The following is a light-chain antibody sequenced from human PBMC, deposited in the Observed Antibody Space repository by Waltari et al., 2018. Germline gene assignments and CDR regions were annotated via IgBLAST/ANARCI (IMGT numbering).Light chain of an antibody. CDR2: GAS. CDR3: QHYVRLPAT. V-gene: IGKV3-20*01. J-gene: IGKJ1*01. CDR1: LRVSRN. Sequence: EIVLTQSRGTLSLSPGERATLSCRASLRVSRNLAWYQQKPGPAPKLLIYGASIRATGIPDRFTGSGSGTDFSLTISSLEPEDFAIYFCQHYVRLPATFGQGTKVEIK.